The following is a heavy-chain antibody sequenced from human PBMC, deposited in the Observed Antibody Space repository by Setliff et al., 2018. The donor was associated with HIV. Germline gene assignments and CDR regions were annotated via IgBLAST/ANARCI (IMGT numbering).Heavy chain of an antibody. D-gene: IGHD1-1*01. V-gene: IGHV3-48*01. CDR3: AREEGTKGAFDI. Sequence: PSETLRLSCAASGFTFSSYSMNWVRQAPGKGLEWLSYISSSSSSIYHADSVKGRFTISRDNSKNTLYLQMDDLRAEDTAVYYCAREEGTKGAFDIWGQGTKVTVS. CDR2: ISSSSSSI. CDR1: GFTFSSYS. J-gene: IGHJ3*02.